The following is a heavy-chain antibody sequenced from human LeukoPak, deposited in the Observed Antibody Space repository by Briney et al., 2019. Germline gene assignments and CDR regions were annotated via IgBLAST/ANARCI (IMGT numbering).Heavy chain of an antibody. V-gene: IGHV3-7*03. CDR3: AKDNRRHYTSGPNPDSLH. Sequence: GGSLRLSCAASGFTFSSYWMNWARQAPGKGLEWVASINHNGNVNYYVDSVRGRFTISRDNAKNSLYLQMDSLRVEDTAFYYCAKDNRRHYTSGPNPDSLHWGQGALVTVSS. D-gene: IGHD6-19*01. CDR1: GFTFSSYW. CDR2: INHNGNVN. J-gene: IGHJ4*02.